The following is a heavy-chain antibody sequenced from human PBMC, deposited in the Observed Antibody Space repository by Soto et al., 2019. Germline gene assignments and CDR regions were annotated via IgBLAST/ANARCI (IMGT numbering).Heavy chain of an antibody. V-gene: IGHV4-39*01. CDR3: ARTHYYCSGSYYCHWSSGDYYGMDF. Sequence: PSETLSLTCTVSGGSISSSSYYWGWIRQPPGKGLDWIGSIYYSGSTYYNPTLKSRITISVATSTHQFSLKLGSLTVADTAVYYRARTHYYCSGSYYCHWSSGDYYGMDFRGQGTTVTVSS. CDR2: IYYSGST. J-gene: IGHJ6*01. CDR1: GGSISSSSYY. D-gene: IGHD3-10*01.